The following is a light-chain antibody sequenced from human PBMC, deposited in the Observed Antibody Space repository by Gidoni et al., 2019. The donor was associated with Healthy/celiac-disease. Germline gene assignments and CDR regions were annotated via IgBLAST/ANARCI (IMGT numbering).Light chain of an antibody. Sequence: DIQLTQSPSSLSASVGARVTTTCQASQDISNYLNWYQQKPGKAPKLLIYDASNLATGVPSRFSGSGSGTDFTFTISSLQPEDIATYYCQQYDNLPSFGGXTKVEIK. CDR3: QQYDNLPS. V-gene: IGKV1-33*01. CDR2: DAS. CDR1: QDISNY. J-gene: IGKJ4*01.